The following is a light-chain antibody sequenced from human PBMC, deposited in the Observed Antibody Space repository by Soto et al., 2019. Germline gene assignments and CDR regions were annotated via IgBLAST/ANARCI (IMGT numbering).Light chain of an antibody. CDR1: SSDVGGYNY. CDR3: SSYTSSSTLL. Sequence: QSVLTQPASVSGSPGQSSTISRTGTSSDVGGYNYVAWYQQHPGKAPKLMIYEVSNRPSGVSNRFSGSKSGNTASLTISGLQAEDEADYYCSSYTSSSTLLFGTGTKLTVL. V-gene: IGLV2-14*01. CDR2: EVS. J-gene: IGLJ1*01.